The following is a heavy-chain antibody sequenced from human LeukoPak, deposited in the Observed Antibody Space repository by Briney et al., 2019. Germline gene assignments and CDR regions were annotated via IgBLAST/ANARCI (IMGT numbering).Heavy chain of an antibody. D-gene: IGHD6-6*01. CDR3: AREESSSSGYYFDY. J-gene: IGHJ4*02. V-gene: IGHV3-74*01. Sequence: PGGSLRLSCAASGFTFSSYWMHWIRHAPGKGLVWVSRIKRDGSSPAYADSVKGRFTISRDNAKNSLYLQMNSLRAEDTAVYYCAREESSSSGYYFDYWGQGALVTVSS. CDR2: IKRDGSSP. CDR1: GFTFSSYW.